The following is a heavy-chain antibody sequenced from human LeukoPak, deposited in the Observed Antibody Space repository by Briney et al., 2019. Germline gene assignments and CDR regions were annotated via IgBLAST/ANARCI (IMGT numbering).Heavy chain of an antibody. V-gene: IGHV3-30*01. CDR1: GFTFSRYA. CDR3: ARDESLDY. CDR2: ISYDGNQN. J-gene: IGHJ4*02. Sequence: GGSLRLSCAASGFTFSRYAMHWVRQAPGKGLEWVAVISYDGNQNYYADSVKGRFTISRDSSKSTLYLQMNSLRVEDTAVYYCARDESLDYWGQGTLVTDSS.